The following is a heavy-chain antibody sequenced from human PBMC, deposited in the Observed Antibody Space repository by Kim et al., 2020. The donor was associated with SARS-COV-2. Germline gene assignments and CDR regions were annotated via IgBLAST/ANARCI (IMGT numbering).Heavy chain of an antibody. Sequence: GGSLRLSCAASGFTFSSYSMNWVRQAPGKGLEWVSSISSSSSYIYYADSVKGRFTISRDNAKNSLYLQMNSLRAEDTAVYYCARDRPGGGEFDPWGQGTLVTVSS. D-gene: IGHD3-16*01. V-gene: IGHV3-21*04. CDR1: GFTFSSYS. CDR3: ARDRPGGGEFDP. J-gene: IGHJ5*02. CDR2: ISSSSSYI.